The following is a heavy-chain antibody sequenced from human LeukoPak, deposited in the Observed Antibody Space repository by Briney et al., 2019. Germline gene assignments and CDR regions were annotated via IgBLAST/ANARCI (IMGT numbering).Heavy chain of an antibody. CDR3: AKGGSYAPLDY. CDR1: GFTFSSSA. CDR2: ISDSGGDS. V-gene: IGHV3-23*01. D-gene: IGHD1-26*01. Sequence: PGGSLRLSCTVSGFTFSSSAMTWVRQAPGKGLEWVSAISDSGGDSIYTDSVKDRFTISRDNSKNTLYLQMNSLRAEDTALYYCAKGGSYAPLDYWGQGTLVTVSS. J-gene: IGHJ4*02.